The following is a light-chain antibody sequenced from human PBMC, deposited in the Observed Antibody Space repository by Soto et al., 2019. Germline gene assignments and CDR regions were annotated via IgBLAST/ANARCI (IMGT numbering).Light chain of an antibody. J-gene: IGLJ3*02. CDR3: QTWGTGFRV. V-gene: IGLV4-69*01. CDR1: SGHFTHA. Sequence: QLVLTQPPSASASLGASVKLTCTLSSGHFTHAIAWHQQQPEKGPRYLMKVNSDGSHNKGDGIPDRFSGSSSGAEWYLTISSLQSEDEADYYCQTWGTGFRVFGGGTKLTVL. CDR2: VNSDGSH.